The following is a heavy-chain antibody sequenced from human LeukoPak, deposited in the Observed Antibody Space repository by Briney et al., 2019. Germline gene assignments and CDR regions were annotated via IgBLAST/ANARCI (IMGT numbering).Heavy chain of an antibody. J-gene: IGHJ3*02. V-gene: IGHV4-30-4*08. CDR2: IYYSGST. CDR1: GYTISSGYY. D-gene: IGHD2-8*01. Sequence: SETLSLTCAVSGYTISSGYYWGWIRQPPGKGLEWIGYIYYSGSTYYNPSLKSRVTISVDTSKNQFSLKLSSVTAADTAVYYCARAWNGVDAFDIWGQGTMVTVSS. CDR3: ARAWNGVDAFDI.